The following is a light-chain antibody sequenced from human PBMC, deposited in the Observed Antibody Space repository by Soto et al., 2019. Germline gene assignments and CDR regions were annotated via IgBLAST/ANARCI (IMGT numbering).Light chain of an antibody. CDR2: AKS. Sequence: EIPLTQSPSSLAESVVDRLTLTCRASRNVSIYLNWYQHKPGKGPTLLIHAKSNLQIGVQSRFSGSGSGTEFTLTISSLEPEDFGTYYCKQSYKMPYFGKGQRLELK. CDR3: KQSYKMPY. J-gene: IGKJ5*01. V-gene: IGKV1-39*01. CDR1: RNVSIY.